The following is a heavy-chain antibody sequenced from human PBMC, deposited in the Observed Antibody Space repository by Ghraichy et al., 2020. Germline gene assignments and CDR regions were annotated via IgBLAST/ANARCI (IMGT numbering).Heavy chain of an antibody. Sequence: LSLTCAASGFTFSSYAMSWVRQAPGKGLEWVSAISGSGGSTYYADSVKGRFTISRDNSKNTLYLQMNSLRAEDTAVYYCAKDLANSSGRPAGYFDYWGQGTLVTVSS. CDR2: ISGSGGST. D-gene: IGHD6-19*01. V-gene: IGHV3-23*01. CDR3: AKDLANSSGRPAGYFDY. J-gene: IGHJ4*02. CDR1: GFTFSSYA.